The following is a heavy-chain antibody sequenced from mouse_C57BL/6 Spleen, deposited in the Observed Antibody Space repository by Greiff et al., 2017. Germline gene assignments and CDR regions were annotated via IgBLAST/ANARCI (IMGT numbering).Heavy chain of an antibody. CDR1: GYSFTGYY. CDR2: IYPYNGVS. CDR3: ARQGPYDGYPVYYFDY. J-gene: IGHJ2*01. D-gene: IGHD2-3*01. V-gene: IGHV1-31*01. Sequence: EVKLMESGPELVKPGASVKISCKASGYSFTGYYMHWVKQSHGNILDWIGYIYPYNGVSSYNQKFKGKATLTVDKSSSTAYMELRSLTSEDSAVYYCARQGPYDGYPVYYFDYWGQGTTLTVSS.